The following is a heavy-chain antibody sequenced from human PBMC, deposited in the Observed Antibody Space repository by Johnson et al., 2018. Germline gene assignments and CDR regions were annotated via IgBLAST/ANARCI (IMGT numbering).Heavy chain of an antibody. Sequence: VLLVESGGSVVQPGRSLRLSCAASGFTFSSSGMHWVRQAPGKGLEWVAVISYDGTQNFYTDSVKGRFTISRDNSKNTLYLQMNSLSAEDTAVYYCAKGGVTTYYDMDVWGQGTTVSVSS. V-gene: IGHV3-30*18. CDR1: GFTFSSSG. J-gene: IGHJ6*02. CDR2: ISYDGTQN. D-gene: IGHD4-17*01. CDR3: AKGGVTTYYDMDV.